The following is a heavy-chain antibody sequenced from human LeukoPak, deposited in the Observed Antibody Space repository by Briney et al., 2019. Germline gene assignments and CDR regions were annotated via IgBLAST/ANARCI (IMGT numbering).Heavy chain of an antibody. CDR3: ARHYHDGGGY. D-gene: IGHD1-1*01. J-gene: IGHJ4*02. Sequence: VASVKVSCKASGYTFTSYYMHWVRQAPGQGLEWMGVINPSGGSPTYAQKFQGRVTMTRETSTSTVYMELSSLRSEDTAVYYCARHYHDGGGYWGQGALVTVSS. CDR2: INPSGGSP. V-gene: IGHV1-46*01. CDR1: GYTFTSYY.